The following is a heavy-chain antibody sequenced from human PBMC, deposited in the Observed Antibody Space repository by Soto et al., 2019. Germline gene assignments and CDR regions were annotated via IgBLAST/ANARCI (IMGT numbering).Heavy chain of an antibody. Sequence: SVKVSCKASGGTISSHAITWVRQAPGQGLEWMGGIIPIFGTANYAQKFQGRVTITADESTSTAYMGLSSLRSEDTAVYYCARDLGIAAALLGDYYYGMDVWGQGTTVTVSS. D-gene: IGHD6-13*01. CDR2: IIPIFGTA. V-gene: IGHV1-69*13. CDR1: GGTISSHA. CDR3: ARDLGIAAALLGDYYYGMDV. J-gene: IGHJ6*02.